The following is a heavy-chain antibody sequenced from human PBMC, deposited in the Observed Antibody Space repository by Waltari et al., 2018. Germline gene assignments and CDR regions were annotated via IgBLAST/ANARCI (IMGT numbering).Heavy chain of an antibody. V-gene: IGHV1-8*01. CDR3: ARGNHGSGSQPYYFDY. D-gene: IGHD3-10*01. CDR1: GYTFPSYD. Sequence: QVQLVQAGAQLKKPGASVTVSFKASGYTFPSYDINWVRQATGQGLEWMGWMNPNSGNTGYAQKFQGRVTMTRNTSISTAYMELSSLGSEDTAVYYCARGNHGSGSQPYYFDYWGQGTLVTVSS. J-gene: IGHJ4*02. CDR2: MNPNSGNT.